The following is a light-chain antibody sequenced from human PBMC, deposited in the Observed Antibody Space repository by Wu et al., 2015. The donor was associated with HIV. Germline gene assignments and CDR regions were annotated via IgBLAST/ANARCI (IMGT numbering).Light chain of an antibody. J-gene: IGKJ4*01. V-gene: IGKV3-20*01. CDR2: GAS. Sequence: DIVLTQSPGTLSLSPGERATLSCRASQSVTRSYLAWYQQKPGQAPRLLMYGASSRATGIPDRFSGSGSGTDFTLTISRLEPEDFAVYYCQQYGSSPLTFGGGTKVEIK. CDR3: QQYGSSPLT. CDR1: QSVTRSY.